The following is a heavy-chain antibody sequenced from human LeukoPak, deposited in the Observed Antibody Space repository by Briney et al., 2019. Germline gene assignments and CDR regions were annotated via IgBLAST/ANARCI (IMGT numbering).Heavy chain of an antibody. J-gene: IGHJ5*02. D-gene: IGHD3-3*01. Sequence: PQASVKVSCKVSGYTLTELSMHWVRQAPGKGLEWMGGCDPEDGETIYAQKFQGRVTMTEDTSTDTAYMELSSLRSEDTAVYYCATSPNYDFWSGYSNRRNWFDPWGQGTLVTVSS. V-gene: IGHV1-24*01. CDR2: CDPEDGET. CDR3: ATSPNYDFWSGYSNRRNWFDP. CDR1: GYTLTELS.